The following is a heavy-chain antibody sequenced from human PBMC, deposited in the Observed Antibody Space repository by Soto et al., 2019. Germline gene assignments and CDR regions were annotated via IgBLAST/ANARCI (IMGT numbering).Heavy chain of an antibody. CDR3: ASGVVGATDFDY. Sequence: QVQLVQSGAEVRKPGSSVKVSCKASGGTFNNYAFTWVRQAPGQGLEWVGGIIPLSGTPNYAQKFQGRVTITADKSTRTVHMELSSLRSEDTAMYYCASGVVGATDFDYWCQGTLVTVSS. J-gene: IGHJ4*02. CDR2: IIPLSGTP. D-gene: IGHD1-26*01. CDR1: GGTFNNYA. V-gene: IGHV1-69*06.